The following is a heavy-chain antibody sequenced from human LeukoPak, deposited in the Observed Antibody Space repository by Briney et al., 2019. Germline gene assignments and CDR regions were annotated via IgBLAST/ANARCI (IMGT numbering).Heavy chain of an antibody. Sequence: SETLSLTCAVYGGSFSGYYWSWIRHAPGKGLEWIGEINHSGSTNYNPSLKSRVTISVDTSKNQFSLKLSAVTAADTAVYYCARVGSGSYLNYYYYMDVWGKGTTVTVSS. CDR1: GGSFSGYY. D-gene: IGHD1-26*01. CDR2: INHSGST. J-gene: IGHJ6*03. V-gene: IGHV4-34*01. CDR3: ARVGSGSYLNYYYYMDV.